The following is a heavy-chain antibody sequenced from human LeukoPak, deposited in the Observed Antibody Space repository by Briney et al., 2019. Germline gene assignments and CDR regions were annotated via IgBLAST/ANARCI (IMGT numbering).Heavy chain of an antibody. CDR3: AKHDRLAAGTGGDFDY. CDR2: ISGSGGST. J-gene: IGHJ4*02. D-gene: IGHD6-13*01. V-gene: IGHV3-23*01. Sequence: GGSLRLSCAASGFTFSSYAMSWVRQAPGKGLEWVSAISGSGGSTYYADSVKGRFTISRDNSKNTLYLQMNSLRAEDTAVYYCAKHDRLAAGTGGDFDYWGQGTLVTVSS. CDR1: GFTFSSYA.